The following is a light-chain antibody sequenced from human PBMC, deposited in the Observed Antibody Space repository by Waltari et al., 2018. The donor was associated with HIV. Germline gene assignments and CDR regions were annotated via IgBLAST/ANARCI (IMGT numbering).Light chain of an antibody. CDR1: KLGDKY. V-gene: IGLV3-1*01. CDR2: QDS. Sequence: SYELTQPPSVSVSPGQTASITSSGDKLGDKYACWYQQKPGQSPVLVIYQDSKRPSGFPERFSGSNSGNTAPLTISGTQTLDEADYYCQAWDSSTVVFGGGTKLTVL. J-gene: IGLJ2*01. CDR3: QAWDSSTVV.